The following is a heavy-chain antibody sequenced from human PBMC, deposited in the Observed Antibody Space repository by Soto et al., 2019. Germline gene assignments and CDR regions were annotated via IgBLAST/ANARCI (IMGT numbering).Heavy chain of an antibody. Sequence: PGESLKISCKGSGYSFTSYWISWVRQMPGKGLEWMRRIDPSDSYTNYSPSFQGHVTISADKSISTAYLQWSSLKASDTAMYYCARPRFPFRGSYDYYYYYGMDVWGQGTTVTVSS. CDR3: ARPRFPFRGSYDYYYYYGMDV. D-gene: IGHD1-26*01. CDR1: GYSFTSYW. CDR2: IDPSDSYT. V-gene: IGHV5-10-1*01. J-gene: IGHJ6*02.